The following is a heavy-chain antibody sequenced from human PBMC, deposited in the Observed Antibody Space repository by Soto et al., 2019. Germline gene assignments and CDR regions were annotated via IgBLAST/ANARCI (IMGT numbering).Heavy chain of an antibody. J-gene: IGHJ6*04. CDR1: GGTFSSYA. CDR2: IIPIFGAA. Sequence: ASVKVSCKASGGTFSSYAISWVRQAPGQGLEWMGGIIPIFGAANYAQKFQGRVTITADKSTSTAYMELSSLRSEDKAVYYCARKSGRYYYYGMDVWGKGTTVTVSS. V-gene: IGHV1-69*06. D-gene: IGHD3-10*01. CDR3: ARKSGRYYYYGMDV.